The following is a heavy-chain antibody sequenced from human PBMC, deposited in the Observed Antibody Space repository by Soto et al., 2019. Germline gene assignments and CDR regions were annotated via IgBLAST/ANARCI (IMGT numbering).Heavy chain of an antibody. J-gene: IGHJ5*02. CDR3: TRRYNWSDDCIDA. CDR1: GASSSINRNY. CDR2: SYYSGTT. V-gene: IGHV4-39*01. D-gene: IGHD1-20*01. Sequence: SRALSVNSADPGASSSINRNYWTWIRQPPGKGLEWIGSSYYSGTTYFNPSLKSRATISVDTSKNQFSLRLTSVTAADTAIYYCTRRYNWSDDCIDAWGPGAPVTVS.